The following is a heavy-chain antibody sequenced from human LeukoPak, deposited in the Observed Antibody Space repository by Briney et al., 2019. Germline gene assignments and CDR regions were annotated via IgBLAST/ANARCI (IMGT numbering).Heavy chain of an antibody. Sequence: GGSLRLSCAASGFTFSSYGMHWVRQAPGKGLEWVAVIWYDGSNKYYADSVKGRFTISRDNSKNTLYLQMNSLRAEATAVYYFAKDKEQWLGTWHYFDYWGQGTLVTVSS. V-gene: IGHV3-33*06. CDR3: AKDKEQWLGTWHYFDY. J-gene: IGHJ4*02. CDR2: IWYDGSNK. D-gene: IGHD6-19*01. CDR1: GFTFSSYG.